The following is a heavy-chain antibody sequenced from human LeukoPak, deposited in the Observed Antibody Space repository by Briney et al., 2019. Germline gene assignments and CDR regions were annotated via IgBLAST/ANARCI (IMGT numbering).Heavy chain of an antibody. CDR2: IYYSGST. D-gene: IGHD3-22*01. CDR3: AGTYYYDSSGYYYLDY. CDR1: GGSISSSSYY. V-gene: IGHV4-39*01. J-gene: IGHJ4*02. Sequence: SETLSLTCTVSGGSISSSSYYWGWIRQPPGKGLEWIGSIYYSGSTYYNPSLKSRVTISVDTSKNQFSLKLSSVTAADTAVYYCAGTYYYDSSGYYYLDYWGQGTLVTVSS.